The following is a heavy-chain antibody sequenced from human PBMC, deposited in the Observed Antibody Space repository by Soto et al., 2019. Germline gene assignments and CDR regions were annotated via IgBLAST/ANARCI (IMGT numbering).Heavy chain of an antibody. J-gene: IGHJ3*02. V-gene: IGHV4-34*01. CDR3: ARPYYRITFGGVTVTPRNAFDI. CDR1: GGSFSGYY. Sequence: QVQLQQWGAGLLKPSETLSLTCAVYGGSFSGYYWSWIRQPPGKGLEWIGEINHSGSTNYNPSLKSRVTISVDTSKNQFSLKLSSVTAADTAVYYCARPYYRITFGGVTVTPRNAFDIWGQGTMVTVSS. CDR2: INHSGST. D-gene: IGHD3-16*02.